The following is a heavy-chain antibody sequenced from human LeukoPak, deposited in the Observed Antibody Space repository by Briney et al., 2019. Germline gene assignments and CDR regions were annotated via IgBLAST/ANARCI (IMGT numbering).Heavy chain of an antibody. V-gene: IGHV3-48*01. CDR3: ARDRLTSGSYFFDY. Sequence: GGSLRLSCATSAFTLSHYSMNSVRQAPGKGLEWISYISGRSSTIYYADSVRGRFTISRDNAKNSMYLQMNSLRAEDTAVYYCARDRLTSGSYFFDYWGQGTLVTVSS. CDR2: ISGRSSTI. D-gene: IGHD1-26*01. CDR1: AFTLSHYS. J-gene: IGHJ4*02.